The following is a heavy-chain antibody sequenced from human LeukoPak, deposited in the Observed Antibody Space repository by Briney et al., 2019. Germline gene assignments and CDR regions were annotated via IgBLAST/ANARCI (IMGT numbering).Heavy chain of an antibody. CDR2: IYSGGST. CDR1: GFTVSTNS. V-gene: IGHV3-53*01. CDR3: AKGGEWLVASAYYYYYMDV. D-gene: IGHD6-19*01. J-gene: IGHJ6*03. Sequence: PGGSLRLSCTVSGFTVSTNSMSWVRQTPGKGLEWVSFIYSGGSTYYADSVKGRFTISRDNSQNTLYLQMNSLRAEDTAVYYCAKGGEWLVASAYYYYYMDVWGKGTTVTISS.